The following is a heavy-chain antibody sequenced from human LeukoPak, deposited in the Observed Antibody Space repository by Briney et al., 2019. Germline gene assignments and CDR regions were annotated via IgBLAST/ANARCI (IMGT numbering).Heavy chain of an antibody. Sequence: PGGSLRLSCAASGFTFSSYAMHWVRQAPGKGLEWVAVISYDGTNKYYGDSVKGRFTVSRDNSNNTVFLHMSNLRADDTAVYYCARQTTLATDHWGQGTLVTVSP. CDR1: GFTFSSYA. CDR3: ARQTTLATDH. J-gene: IGHJ4*02. CDR2: ISYDGTNK. V-gene: IGHV3-30*04. D-gene: IGHD4-23*01.